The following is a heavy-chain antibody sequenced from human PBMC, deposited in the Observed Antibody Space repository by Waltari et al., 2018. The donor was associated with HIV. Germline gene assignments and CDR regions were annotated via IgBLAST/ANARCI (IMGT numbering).Heavy chain of an antibody. V-gene: IGHV3-49*03. J-gene: IGHJ4*02. D-gene: IGHD3-22*01. CDR2: IRSKSYGGTT. CDR1: GVTFGDYV. Sequence: VQLVESGGELVQPGRSLRLSCTASGVTFGDYVMSWFRQAPGKGLEWVGFIRSKSYGGTTEYAASVKARFTISRDDSKSVAYLQMTSLKTDDTAVYYCSRDRDSYGYYGAYWGQGTLVTVSP. CDR3: SRDRDSYGYYGAY.